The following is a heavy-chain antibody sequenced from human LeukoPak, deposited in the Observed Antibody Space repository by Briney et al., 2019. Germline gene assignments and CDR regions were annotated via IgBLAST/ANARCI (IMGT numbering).Heavy chain of an antibody. CDR3: ARQVGTASSHDFGH. CDR1: VYTFTTYV. J-gene: IGHJ4*01. V-gene: IGHV7-4-1*02. CDR2: INTYTRNP. Sequence: ASVKVSCKPSVYTFTTYVLNWVRQAPGQGFEWMGFINTYTRNPTYAQGFTGRFVFSLDTSVSTAYLPISNLKAEDTAVYYCARQVGTASSHDFGHWGHGTLVTVSS. D-gene: IGHD2-21*02.